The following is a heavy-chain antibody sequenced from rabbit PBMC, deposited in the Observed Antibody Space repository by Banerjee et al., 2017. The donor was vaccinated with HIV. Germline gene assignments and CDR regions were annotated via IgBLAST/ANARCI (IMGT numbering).Heavy chain of an antibody. Sequence: QSLEESGGDLVQPEGSLTLTCKASGFDLSSGYYMCWVRQAPGKGLEWIGCIYTGSGGSTYYANWAKGRFTISKTSSTTVTRQMASLTAADTATYFCARNEYTGTAYDLWGPGTLVTVS. V-gene: IGHV1S40*01. CDR3: ARNEYTGTAYDL. J-gene: IGHJ4*01. D-gene: IGHD7-1*01. CDR2: IYTGSGGST. CDR1: GFDLSSGYY.